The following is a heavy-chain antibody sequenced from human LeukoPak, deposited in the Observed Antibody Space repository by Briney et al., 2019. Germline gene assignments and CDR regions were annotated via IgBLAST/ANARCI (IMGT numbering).Heavy chain of an antibody. Sequence: PSETLSLTCTVSGGSISSSGYYWGWLRQPPGKGLEWIGSVYYSGRTYYTPSLRSRVTISGDTSKNQFSLKLYSVTAADTAVYYCALSSITPYYFDYWGQGTLVTVSS. D-gene: IGHD2-2*01. CDR1: GGSISSSGYY. CDR2: VYYSGRT. J-gene: IGHJ4*02. V-gene: IGHV4-39*01. CDR3: ALSSITPYYFDY.